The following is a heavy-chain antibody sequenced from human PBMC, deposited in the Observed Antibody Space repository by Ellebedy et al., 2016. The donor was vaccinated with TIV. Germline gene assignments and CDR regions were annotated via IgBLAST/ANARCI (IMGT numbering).Heavy chain of an antibody. J-gene: IGHJ3*02. CDR2: IKQDGSEK. Sequence: PGGSLRLSCVASGFAFSSYWMTWVRQAPGKGLEWVANIKQDGSEKWYVDSVKGRFTISRDTAKNSLYLQVNSLTAEDTAVYYCARDPWTDDYNDYGAFDIWGQGTMVTVSS. CDR3: ARDPWTDDYNDYGAFDI. D-gene: IGHD4-17*01. CDR1: GFAFSSYW. V-gene: IGHV3-7*01.